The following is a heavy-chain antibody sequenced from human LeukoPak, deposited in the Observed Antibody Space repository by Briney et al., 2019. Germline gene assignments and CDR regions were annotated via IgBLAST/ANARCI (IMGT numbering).Heavy chain of an antibody. CDR1: GGSISSYY. J-gene: IGHJ4*02. CDR2: MDDSGST. Sequence: KSSETLSLTCTVSGGSISSYYWSWLRQPPGKGLEGIGYMDDSGSTNYNPSLTSRVTISEDTSKNQLSLKLGSVTAADTAADYCARHSSGSGGAFQYWGQGTPVTVSS. CDR3: ARHSSGSGGAFQY. V-gene: IGHV4-59*08. D-gene: IGHD6-19*01.